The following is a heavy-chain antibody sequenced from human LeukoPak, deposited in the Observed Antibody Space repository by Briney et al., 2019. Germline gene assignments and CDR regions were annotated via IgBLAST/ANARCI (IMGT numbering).Heavy chain of an antibody. D-gene: IGHD2-21*02. CDR1: GGSFSGYY. J-gene: IGHJ4*02. V-gene: IGHV4-34*01. CDR3: ARGRRIVVVTAQTRGYYFDY. Sequence: SETLSLTCAVYGGSFSGYYWNWIRQPPGKGLEWIGEINHSGSTNYNPSLKSRVTVSLDTSKNQFSLKLSSVTAADTAVYYCARGRRIVVVTAQTRGYYFDYWGQGTLVTVSS. CDR2: INHSGST.